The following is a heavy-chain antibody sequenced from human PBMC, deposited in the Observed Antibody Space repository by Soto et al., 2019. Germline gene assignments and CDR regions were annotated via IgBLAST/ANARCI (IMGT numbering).Heavy chain of an antibody. CDR2: VNHSGEA. Sequence: SETLSLTCGVYGGSFRNYDWIWVRQPPGKGLEWIGEVNHSGEATYNPSLQSRVSISLDTSNNHFSLKMTSVTAADTASYFRARGERFPGSGFEPWGQGTQVTLAS. V-gene: IGHV4-34*01. J-gene: IGHJ5*02. D-gene: IGHD3-10*01. CDR3: ARGERFPGSGFEP. CDR1: GGSFRNYD.